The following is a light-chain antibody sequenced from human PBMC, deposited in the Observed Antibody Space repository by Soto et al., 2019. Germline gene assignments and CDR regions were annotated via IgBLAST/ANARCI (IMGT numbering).Light chain of an antibody. Sequence: EIVLTPSQATLSLSPGERATLSCRASQSVSSYLAWYQQKPGQAPRLLIYDASNRATGIPARFSGSGSGTDFTLTISSLEPEDFAVYYRQQRSNWPPITFGQGTRREI. V-gene: IGKV3-11*01. J-gene: IGKJ5*01. CDR3: QQRSNWPPIT. CDR1: QSVSSY. CDR2: DAS.